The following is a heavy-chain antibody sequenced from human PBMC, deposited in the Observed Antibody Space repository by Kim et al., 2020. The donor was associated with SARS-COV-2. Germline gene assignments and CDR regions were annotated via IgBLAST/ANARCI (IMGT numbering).Heavy chain of an antibody. D-gene: IGHD3-22*01. CDR1: GGSFSGYY. J-gene: IGHJ5*02. V-gene: IGHV4-34*01. CDR2: INHSGST. Sequence: SETLSLTCAVYGGSFSGYYWSWIRQPPGKGLEWIGEINHSGSTNYNPSLKSRVTISVDASKNQFSLKLSSVTAADTAVYYCARGEGGSSGYYYWRGNWFDPWGQGTLVTVSS. CDR3: ARGEGGSSGYYYWRGNWFDP.